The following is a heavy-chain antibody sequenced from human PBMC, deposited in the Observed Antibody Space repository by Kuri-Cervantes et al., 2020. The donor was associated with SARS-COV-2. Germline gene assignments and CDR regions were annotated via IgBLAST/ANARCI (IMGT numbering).Heavy chain of an antibody. Sequence: GGSLRLSCAASGFTFSSYAMSWVRQAPGKGLEWVSAISGSGGSTYYADSVKGRFTISRDNSKNTLYLQINSLRAEDTAVYYCAKHAMVRGVIITKAGGTDYWGQGTLVTVSS. CDR1: GFTFSSYA. D-gene: IGHD3-10*01. CDR2: ISGSGGST. CDR3: AKHAMVRGVIITKAGGTDY. J-gene: IGHJ4*02. V-gene: IGHV3-23*01.